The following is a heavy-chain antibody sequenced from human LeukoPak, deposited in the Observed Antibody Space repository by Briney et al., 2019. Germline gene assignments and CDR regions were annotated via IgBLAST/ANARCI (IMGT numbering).Heavy chain of an antibody. Sequence: ASVKVSCKASGYTFSTYGFGWVRQAPGQGLEWVGWINIYTGDTNFAQRVQGRVSMTTDTSTSTAYMELRSLRSDDTAMYYCATPKEYSGSDSHVFDIWGQGTMVTVSS. D-gene: IGHD1-26*01. J-gene: IGHJ3*02. V-gene: IGHV1-18*01. CDR2: INIYTGDT. CDR1: GYTFSTYG. CDR3: ATPKEYSGSDSHVFDI.